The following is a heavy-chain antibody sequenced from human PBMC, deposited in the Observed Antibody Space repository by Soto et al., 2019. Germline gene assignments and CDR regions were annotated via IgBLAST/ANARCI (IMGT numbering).Heavy chain of an antibody. CDR1: GFTFSSYG. D-gene: IGHD3-10*01. CDR2: IWYDGSNK. Sequence: QVQLVESGGGVVQPGRSLRLSCAASGFTFSSYGMHWVRQAPGKGLEWVAVIWYDGSNKYYADSVKGRFTISRDNSKNTLYLQMNSLRAEDTAVNYCARAGVLLWFGELLPSDYWGQGTLVTVSS. CDR3: ARAGVLLWFGELLPSDY. V-gene: IGHV3-33*01. J-gene: IGHJ4*02.